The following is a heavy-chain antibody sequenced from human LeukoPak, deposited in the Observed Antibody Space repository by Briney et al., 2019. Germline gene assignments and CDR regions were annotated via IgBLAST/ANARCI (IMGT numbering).Heavy chain of an antibody. CDR3: TRYSHYADYRFDY. CDR1: GFTFGDYA. J-gene: IGHJ4*02. Sequence: GGSLRLSCTTSGFTFGDYAVSWFRQAPGKGLEWVGFIRSKAYGGTTEYAASVKGRFTISRDDSESIAYLQMNSLKTEDTAVYYCTRYSHYADYRFDYWGQGTLVTVSS. D-gene: IGHD4-11*01. V-gene: IGHV3-49*03. CDR2: IRSKAYGGTT.